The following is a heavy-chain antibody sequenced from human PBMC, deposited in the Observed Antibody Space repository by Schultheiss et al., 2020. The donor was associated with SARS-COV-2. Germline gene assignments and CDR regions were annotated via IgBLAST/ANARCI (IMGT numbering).Heavy chain of an antibody. CDR1: GFPFNSYA. CDR3: AKDQSYSGTYRVI. D-gene: IGHD1-26*01. J-gene: IGHJ4*02. V-gene: IGHV3-23*01. Sequence: LSLTCAASGFPFNSYAMSWVRQAPGKGLEWVSGISETGGRTYYADSVKGRFTISRDNSKSTLFLQMDSLRVEDTAVYFCAKDQSYSGTYRVIGGQGTLVTVSS. CDR2: ISETGGRT.